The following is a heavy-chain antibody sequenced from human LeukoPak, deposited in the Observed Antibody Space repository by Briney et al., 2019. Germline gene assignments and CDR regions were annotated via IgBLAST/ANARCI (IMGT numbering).Heavy chain of an antibody. V-gene: IGHV3-15*01. D-gene: IGHD3-22*01. Sequence: GGSLRLSCAASGFTLSNAWMSWVRQAPGKGLEWDGRIKSKTDGGATHYAAPVKGRFTISRDDSKNTLYLQMNSLKTEDTAVYYCTTEAYYYDSGAIKYFDYWGQGTLVTVSS. CDR3: TTEAYYYDSGAIKYFDY. CDR2: IKSKTDGGAT. J-gene: IGHJ4*02. CDR1: GFTLSNAW.